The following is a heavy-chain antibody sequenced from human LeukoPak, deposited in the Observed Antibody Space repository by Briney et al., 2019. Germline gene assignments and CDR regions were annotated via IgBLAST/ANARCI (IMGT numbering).Heavy chain of an antibody. CDR3: AREGGYFWSGIYYFDY. D-gene: IGHD3-3*01. CDR1: GYTFTGYY. Sequence: ASVKVSCKASGYTFTGYYMHWVRQAPGQGLEWMGWINPNSGGTNYAPKFQGRVTMTRDTSISTAYMELSRLRSDDTAVYYCAREGGYFWSGIYYFDYWGQGTLVTVSS. V-gene: IGHV1-2*02. CDR2: INPNSGGT. J-gene: IGHJ4*02.